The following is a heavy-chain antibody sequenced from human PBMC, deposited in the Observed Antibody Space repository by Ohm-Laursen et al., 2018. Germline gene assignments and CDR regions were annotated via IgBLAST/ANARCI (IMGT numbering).Heavy chain of an antibody. D-gene: IGHD6-6*01. J-gene: IGHJ4*02. Sequence: SLRLSCTASGFIVSSTFMDWVRQTPGSGLEFVSLIYTGGSTGYADSVKGRFTISRDNSKNTLYLQMNNLRVEDTAVYFCVGEGDGTSFQWWGQGTPVTVSS. CDR1: GFIVSSTF. CDR3: VGEGDGTSFQW. CDR2: IYTGGST. V-gene: IGHV3-53*01.